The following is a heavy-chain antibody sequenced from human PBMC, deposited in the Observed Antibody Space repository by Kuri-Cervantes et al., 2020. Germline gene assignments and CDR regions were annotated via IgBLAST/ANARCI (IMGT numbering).Heavy chain of an antibody. Sequence: GESLKISCAASGFTFNKYVVSWVRQAPGKGLEWVSSISGGSTYYADAVKGRFTISRDNSKNTLYLQMNSLRAEDTAVYYCAKGGEVRYFDWLLSWFDPWGQGTLVTVSS. V-gene: IGHV3-23*01. CDR1: GFTFNKYV. CDR3: AKGGEVRYFDWLLSWFDP. J-gene: IGHJ5*02. D-gene: IGHD3-9*01. CDR2: ISGGST.